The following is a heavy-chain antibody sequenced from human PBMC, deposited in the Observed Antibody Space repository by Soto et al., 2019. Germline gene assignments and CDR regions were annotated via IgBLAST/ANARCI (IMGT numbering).Heavy chain of an antibody. J-gene: IGHJ4*02. CDR3: ARGGPIQLLFSYFDY. CDR2: INHSGST. D-gene: IGHD5-18*01. CDR1: GGSFSGYY. V-gene: IGHV4-34*01. Sequence: QVQLQQWGAGLLKPSETLSLTCAVYGGSFSGYYWSWIRQPPGKGLEWIGEINHSGSTNYNPSLKLRVTISVDTSKNQFSLKLSSVTAADTAGYYCARGGPIQLLFSYFDYWGQGTLVTVSS.